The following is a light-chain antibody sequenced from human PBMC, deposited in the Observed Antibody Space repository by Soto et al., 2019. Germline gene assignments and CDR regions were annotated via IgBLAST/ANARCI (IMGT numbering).Light chain of an antibody. CDR2: DAS. CDR3: QQYDNLPLT. V-gene: IGKV1-33*01. Sequence: DLQMTQSPSPLSSSVGDRVTITCRAGQYIGRYLNWYQQKPGKAPKLLIYDASNLETGFPSRFSGSGSGTDFTFTISSLQPEDIATYYCQQYDNLPLTFGQGTRLEIK. J-gene: IGKJ5*01. CDR1: QYIGRY.